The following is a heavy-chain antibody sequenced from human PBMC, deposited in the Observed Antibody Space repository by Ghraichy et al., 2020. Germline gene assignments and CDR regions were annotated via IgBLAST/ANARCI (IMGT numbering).Heavy chain of an antibody. CDR2: IYYSGST. CDR3: ASSGYSSGWYVGLVDY. D-gene: IGHD6-19*01. V-gene: IGHV4-39*07. CDR1: GGSISSSSYY. Sequence: SETLSLTCTVSGGSISSSSYYWGWIRQPPGKGLEWIGSIYYSGSTYYNPSLKSRVTISVDTSKNQFSLKLSSVTAADTAVYYCASSGYSSGWYVGLVDYWGQGTLVTVSS. J-gene: IGHJ4*02.